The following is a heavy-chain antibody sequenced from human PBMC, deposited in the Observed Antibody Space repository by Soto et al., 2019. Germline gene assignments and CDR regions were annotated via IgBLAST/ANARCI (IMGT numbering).Heavy chain of an antibody. CDR2: INHSGST. V-gene: IGHV4-34*01. CDR1: GGSFSGYY. D-gene: IGHD2-2*01. CDR3: ARASRCSSTRCHHPFDY. J-gene: IGHJ4*02. Sequence: PSETLSLTCAVYGGSFSGYYWSWIRQPPGKGLEWIGEINHSGSTNYNPSLKSRVTISVDTSKNQFSLKLSSVTAADTAVYYCARASRCSSTRCHHPFDYWGQGTLVTVSS.